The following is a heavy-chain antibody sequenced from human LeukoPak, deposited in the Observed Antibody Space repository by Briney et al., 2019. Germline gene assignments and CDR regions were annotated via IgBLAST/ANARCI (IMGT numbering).Heavy chain of an antibody. CDR1: GFSFSSYS. Sequence: GGSLRLSCAASGFSFSSYSMNWVRQAPGKGLEWVSTIVGSGKSANYADSVKGRFTISRDNSKNTVYLQMSSLRAEDTAVYYCAKGPYSGFSWGQGTLVTVSS. CDR2: IVGSGKSA. J-gene: IGHJ5*02. CDR3: AKGPYSGFS. D-gene: IGHD1-26*01. V-gene: IGHV3-23*01.